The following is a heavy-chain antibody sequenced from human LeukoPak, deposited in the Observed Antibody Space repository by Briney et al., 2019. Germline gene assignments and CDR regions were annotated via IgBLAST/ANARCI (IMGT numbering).Heavy chain of an antibody. V-gene: IGHV1-2*06. Sequence: GASVKVSCKTSGYTFTGYYMFWVRQAPGQGLEWMARMNPNSGGTNYAQRFQGRVTLTRDTSIATAYMELSSLKSDDTAVYFCARDLYSSATDLYSSAWTGAFDVWGQGTMVTVSS. D-gene: IGHD6-19*01. CDR2: MNPNSGGT. CDR1: GYTFTGYY. CDR3: ARDLYSSATDLYSSAWTGAFDV. J-gene: IGHJ3*01.